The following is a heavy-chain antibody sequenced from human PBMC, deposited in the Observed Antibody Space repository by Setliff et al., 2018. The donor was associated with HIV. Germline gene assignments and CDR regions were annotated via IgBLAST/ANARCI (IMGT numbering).Heavy chain of an antibody. D-gene: IGHD3-22*01. V-gene: IGHV2-26*01. Sequence: PTLVNPTETLTLTCTVSGFSLSDDRLGVSWIRQPPGKALEWLAHIFSNDEQSYRASLKGRLTISKDTSKSQVVLTMTNMDPVDTATYYCVRFFDSSGYYRYYFDSWGQGTQVTVSS. CDR2: IFSNDEQ. CDR3: VRFFDSSGYYRYYFDS. CDR1: GFSLSDDRLG. J-gene: IGHJ4*02.